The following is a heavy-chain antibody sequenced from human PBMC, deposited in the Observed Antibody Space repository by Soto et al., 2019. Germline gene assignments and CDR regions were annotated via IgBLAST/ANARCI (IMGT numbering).Heavy chain of an antibody. Sequence: EVQLLESGGGLVQPGGSLRLSCAASGFTFSSYAMSWVRQAPGKGLEWVSVISGSGDSTYYADSVRGRFTISRDNSKNTMNLQMNSLRAEDPAVYYCAKDRDGAAAGPTKFCGMDFWGQGTTVTVSS. CDR1: GFTFSSYA. V-gene: IGHV3-23*01. CDR2: ISGSGDST. J-gene: IGHJ6*02. CDR3: AKDRDGAAAGPTKFCGMDF. D-gene: IGHD6-13*01.